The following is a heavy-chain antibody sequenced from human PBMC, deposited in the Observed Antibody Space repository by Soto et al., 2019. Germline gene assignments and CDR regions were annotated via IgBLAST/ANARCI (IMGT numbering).Heavy chain of an antibody. Sequence: GGSLRLSCAASGFTFSSYAMHWVRQAPGKGLEWVAVISYDGSNKYYADSVKGRFTISRDNSKNTLYLQMNSLRAEDTAVYYCARDHDSSSWYENHFDYWGQGTLVTVSS. J-gene: IGHJ4*02. CDR2: ISYDGSNK. D-gene: IGHD6-13*01. CDR1: GFTFSSYA. CDR3: ARDHDSSSWYENHFDY. V-gene: IGHV3-30-3*01.